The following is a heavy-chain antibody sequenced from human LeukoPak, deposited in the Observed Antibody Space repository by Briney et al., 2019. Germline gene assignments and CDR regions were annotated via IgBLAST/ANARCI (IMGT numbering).Heavy chain of an antibody. CDR3: GRRISSMTPFDS. CDR2: IYHSGSI. V-gene: IGHV4-39*07. D-gene: IGHD2-15*01. Sequence: PSETLSLTCTVSGDSLGSGMYYWGWIRQAPGKGLTWIGSIYHSGSIFYNASFESRVAMSVDPSNNQFSLRLNSVTAADTALYYCGRRISSMTPFDSWGQGTPVTVSS. CDR1: GDSLGSGMYY. J-gene: IGHJ4*02.